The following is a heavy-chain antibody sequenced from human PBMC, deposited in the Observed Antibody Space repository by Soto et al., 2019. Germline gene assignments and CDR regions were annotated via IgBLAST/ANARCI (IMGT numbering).Heavy chain of an antibody. CDR2: IIPIFGTA. Sequence: AASVKVSCKASGGTFSSYAISWVRQAPGQGLEWMGGIIPIFGTANYAQKFQGRVTITADESTSTAYMELSSLRSEDTAVYYCARDYYGSGSPRLYGMDVWGQGTTVTVSS. CDR3: ARDYYGSGSPRLYGMDV. V-gene: IGHV1-69*13. J-gene: IGHJ6*02. CDR1: GGTFSSYA. D-gene: IGHD3-10*01.